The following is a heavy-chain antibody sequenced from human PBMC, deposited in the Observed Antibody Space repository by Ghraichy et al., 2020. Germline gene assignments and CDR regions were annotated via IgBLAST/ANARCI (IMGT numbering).Heavy chain of an antibody. D-gene: IGHD4-17*01. CDR1: GFTFNTYS. J-gene: IGHJ4*02. Sequence: GGSLRLSCAASGFTFNTYSMNWVRQAPGMGLEWVSSISRSSSYIFYADSLKGRFTISRDNAKNSLYLQMNSLRAEDTAVYYCARDPKSYVYGDYDGVYFDYWGQGTLVTVSS. CDR2: ISRSSSYI. CDR3: ARDPKSYVYGDYDGVYFDY. V-gene: IGHV3-21*01.